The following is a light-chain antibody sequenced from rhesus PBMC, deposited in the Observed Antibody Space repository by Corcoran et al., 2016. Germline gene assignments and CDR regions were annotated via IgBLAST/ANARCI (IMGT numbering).Light chain of an antibody. V-gene: IGKV1-28*03. CDR2: AAS. CDR1: QGINSY. J-gene: IGKJ3*01. CDR3: LQRNTYPFP. Sequence: DIQMTQSPSSLSASVGDTVTISCRASQGINSYLNWFQQKPGKAPKLLIYAASPVESGVPSRFGGRGAGTAFPRPISSLQPEDFATYSCLQRNTYPFPFGPGTKLDIK.